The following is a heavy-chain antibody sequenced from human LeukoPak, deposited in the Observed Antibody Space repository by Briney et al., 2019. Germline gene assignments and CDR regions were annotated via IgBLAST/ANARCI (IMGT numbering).Heavy chain of an antibody. J-gene: IGHJ4*02. CDR3: ASGRQLGY. Sequence: GGSLRLSCAASGFTSSNYWMSWVRQAPGKGLECVANIKEDVSEKYYVDSVKGRFTISRDTARISLYLQMNSLRGEDTAVYYCASGRQLGYWGQGTLVTVSS. D-gene: IGHD6-13*01. CDR1: GFTSSNYW. V-gene: IGHV3-7*01. CDR2: IKEDVSEK.